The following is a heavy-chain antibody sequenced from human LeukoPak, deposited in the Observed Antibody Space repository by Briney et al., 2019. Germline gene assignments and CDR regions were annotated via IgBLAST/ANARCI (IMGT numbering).Heavy chain of an antibody. Sequence: GGSLRLSCAASGFAFSTFEMNWVRQAPGKGLEWVSYISSSSSTIYYADSVKGRFTISRDNAKNSLYLQMNSLRAEDTAIYYCAREQRGVVVLWLWGQGTLVTVSS. CDR3: AREQRGVVVLWL. D-gene: IGHD2-2*01. CDR2: ISSSSSTI. CDR1: GFAFSTFE. V-gene: IGHV3-48*03. J-gene: IGHJ4*02.